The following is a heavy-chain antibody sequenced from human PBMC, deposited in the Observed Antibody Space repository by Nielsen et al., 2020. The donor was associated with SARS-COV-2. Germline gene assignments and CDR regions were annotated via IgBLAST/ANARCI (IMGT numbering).Heavy chain of an antibody. Sequence: KVSCKASGYTFTSYGISWVRQMPGKGLEWMGRIDPSDSYTNYSPSFQGHVTISADKSISTAYLQWSSLKASDTAMYYCARSFGDSSDCSGGSCYSINWFDPWGQGTLVTVSS. CDR3: ARSFGDSSDCSGGSCYSINWFDP. D-gene: IGHD2-15*01. V-gene: IGHV5-10-1*01. CDR2: IDPSDSYT. CDR1: GYTFTSYG. J-gene: IGHJ5*02.